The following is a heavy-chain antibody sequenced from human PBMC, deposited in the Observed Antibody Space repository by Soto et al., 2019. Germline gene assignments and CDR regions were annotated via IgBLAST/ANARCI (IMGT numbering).Heavy chain of an antibody. D-gene: IGHD6-6*01. V-gene: IGHV3-21*01. CDR2: ISSSSSYI. CDR1: GFTFSSYS. Sequence: EVQLVESGGGLVKPGGSLRISCAASGFTFSSYSMNWVRQAPGKGLEWVSSISSSSSYIYYADSVKGRFTISRDNAKNSLYLQMNSLRAEDTAVYYCARDRIAARSYGMDVWGQGTTVTVSS. CDR3: ARDRIAARSYGMDV. J-gene: IGHJ6*02.